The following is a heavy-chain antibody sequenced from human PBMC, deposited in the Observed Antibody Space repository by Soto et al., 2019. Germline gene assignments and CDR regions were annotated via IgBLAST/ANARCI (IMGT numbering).Heavy chain of an antibody. CDR3: AISYTAMESIDY. CDR1: GFTFSSYG. V-gene: IGHV3-30*03. Sequence: GGSLRLSCAASGFTFSSYGMHWVRQAPGKGLEWVAVISYDGSNKYYADSVKGRFTISRDNSKNALYLQMNSLRAEDTAVYYCAISYTAMESIDYWGQGTLVTVSS. J-gene: IGHJ4*02. D-gene: IGHD5-18*01. CDR2: ISYDGSNK.